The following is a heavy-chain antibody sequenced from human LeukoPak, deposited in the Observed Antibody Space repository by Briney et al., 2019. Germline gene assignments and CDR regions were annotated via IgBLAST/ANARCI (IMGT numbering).Heavy chain of an antibody. CDR1: GYTFTGYY. CDR2: INPNSGGT. V-gene: IGHV1-2*02. J-gene: IGHJ5*02. D-gene: IGHD2-2*02. CDR3: AREPALCSSTSCYSWFDP. Sequence: ASVKVSCKASGYTFTGYYMHWVRQAPGQGLEWMGWINPNSGGTNYAQKVQGRVTMTRDTSISTAYMELSRLRSDDTAVYYCAREPALCSSTSCYSWFDPWGQGTLVTVSS.